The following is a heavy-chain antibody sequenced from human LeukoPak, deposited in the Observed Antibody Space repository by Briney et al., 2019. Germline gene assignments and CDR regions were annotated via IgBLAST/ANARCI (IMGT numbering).Heavy chain of an antibody. V-gene: IGHV1-2*02. CDR2: INPNSGGT. D-gene: IGHD3-10*01. J-gene: IGHJ4*02. CDR3: ARDTRITMVRGVIRTRILGY. Sequence: ASVKVSCKASGYTFTGYYMHWVRQAPGQGLEWMGWINPNSGGTNYAQKFQGRVTMTRDTSISTAYMELSRLRSDDTAVYYCARDTRITMVRGVIRTRILGYWGQGTLVTVSS. CDR1: GYTFTGYY.